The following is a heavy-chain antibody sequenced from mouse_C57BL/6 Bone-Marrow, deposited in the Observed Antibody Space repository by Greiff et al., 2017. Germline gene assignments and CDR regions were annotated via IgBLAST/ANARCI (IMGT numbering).Heavy chain of an antibody. V-gene: IGHV14-4*01. CDR3: TTGGGNYGAMDY. Sequence: DVQLQESGAELVRPGASVKLSCTASGFNIKDDYMHWVKQRPEQGLEWIGWIDPENGDTEYASKFQGKATITADTSSNTAYLQLSSLTSEDTAVYYCTTGGGNYGAMDYWGQGTSVTVSS. D-gene: IGHD2-1*01. CDR1: GFNIKDDY. J-gene: IGHJ4*01. CDR2: IDPENGDT.